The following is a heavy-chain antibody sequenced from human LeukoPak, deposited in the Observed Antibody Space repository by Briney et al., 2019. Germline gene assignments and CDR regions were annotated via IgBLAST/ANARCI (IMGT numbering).Heavy chain of an antibody. CDR1: GGSISSSSYY. CDR3: ARDPYGGNSFDY. V-gene: IGHV4-39*07. J-gene: IGHJ4*02. CDR2: IYYSGST. Sequence: SETLSLTCTVSGGSISSSSYYWGWIRQPPGKGLEWIGSIYYSGSTYYNPSLKSRVTISVDTSKNQFSLKLSSVTAADTAVYYCARDPYGGNSFDYWGQGTLVTVSS. D-gene: IGHD4-23*01.